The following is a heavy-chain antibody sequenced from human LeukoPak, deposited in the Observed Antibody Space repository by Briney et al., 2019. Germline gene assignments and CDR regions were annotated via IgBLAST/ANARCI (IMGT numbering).Heavy chain of an antibody. V-gene: IGHV1-18*01. D-gene: IGHD3-10*01. CDR3: ARDKPMVRGVKDY. CDR2: ISAYNGNT. Sequence: ASVKVSCKTSGYTFNTYAISWVRQAPGQGLEWMGWISAYNGNTNYAQKLQGRVTMTTDTSTSTAYMELRSLRSDDTAVYYCARDKPMVRGVKDYWGQGTLVTVSS. CDR1: GYTFNTYA. J-gene: IGHJ4*02.